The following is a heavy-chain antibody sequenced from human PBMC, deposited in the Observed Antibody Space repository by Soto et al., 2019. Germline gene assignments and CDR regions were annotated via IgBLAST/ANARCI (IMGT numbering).Heavy chain of an antibody. J-gene: IGHJ4*02. CDR1: GFIFSNAW. Sequence: GGSLRLSCAASGFIFSNAWMNWVRQAPGKGLEWVGHIRSKNDGGTTDYAAPVKGRITISRDDSQNTLFLQMNSLKTEDTAVYYCTMTLNCGGGDCWQGFFDNWGQGTLVTVSS. CDR3: TMTLNCGGGDCWQGFFDN. V-gene: IGHV3-15*07. CDR2: IRSKNDGGTT. D-gene: IGHD2-21*02.